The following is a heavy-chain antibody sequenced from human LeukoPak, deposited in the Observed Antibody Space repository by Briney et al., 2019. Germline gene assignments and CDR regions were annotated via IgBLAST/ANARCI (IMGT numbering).Heavy chain of an antibody. CDR1: GFTFSSYG. V-gene: IGHV3-30*18. CDR3: AKGHYYGSGSLDY. D-gene: IGHD3-10*01. J-gene: IGHJ4*02. CDR2: ISYDGSNK. Sequence: GGSLRLSCAASGFTFSSYGMHWVRQAPGKGLEWVAVISYDGSNKYYADSVKGRFTISRDNSKNTLYLQMNSLRAEDTAVYYCAKGHYYGSGSLDYWGQGTLVTVSS.